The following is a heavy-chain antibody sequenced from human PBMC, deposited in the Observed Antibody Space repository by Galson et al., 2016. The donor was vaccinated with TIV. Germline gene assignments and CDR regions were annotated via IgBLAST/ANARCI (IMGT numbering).Heavy chain of an antibody. V-gene: IGHV4-38-2*02. CDR2: IYYTGHT. CDR1: GYSISSGYY. J-gene: IGHJ6*02. CDR3: AREGSTVTMHHYFGLVV. Sequence: SETLSLTCTVSGYSISSGYYWGWIRQSPGKGLEWMGSIYYTGHTYTNPSLKSRLALSVDPSNNQVSLRRSSVTAADTAVYECAREGSTVTMHHYFGLVVRGRGATAIVSS. D-gene: IGHD4-17*01.